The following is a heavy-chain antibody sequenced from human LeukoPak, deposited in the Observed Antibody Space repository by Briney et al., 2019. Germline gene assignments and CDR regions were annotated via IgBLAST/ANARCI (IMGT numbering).Heavy chain of an antibody. J-gene: IGHJ4*02. CDR3: AREGRGEYFDY. Sequence: GGPLRLSCAASGFTFSSYAMSWVRQAPGMGLDWVSAISGSGGSTYYADSVKGRFTISRDNSKNTLYLQLNSLRAEDTAVYYCAREGRGEYFDYWGQGTLVTVSS. D-gene: IGHD3-10*01. CDR2: ISGSGGST. CDR1: GFTFSSYA. V-gene: IGHV3-23*01.